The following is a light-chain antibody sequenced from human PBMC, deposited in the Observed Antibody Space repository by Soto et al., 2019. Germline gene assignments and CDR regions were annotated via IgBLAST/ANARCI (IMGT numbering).Light chain of an antibody. Sequence: QSALTQPASVSGSPGQSITISCTGTSSDVGGYNYVSWYQQHPGRVPKLIIYEVTNRPSGVSNRFSGSKSGNTASLTISGLQAEDEADYYCSSYTINTTPLFGGGTKLTVL. V-gene: IGLV2-14*01. J-gene: IGLJ3*02. CDR3: SSYTINTTPL. CDR2: EVT. CDR1: SSDVGGYNY.